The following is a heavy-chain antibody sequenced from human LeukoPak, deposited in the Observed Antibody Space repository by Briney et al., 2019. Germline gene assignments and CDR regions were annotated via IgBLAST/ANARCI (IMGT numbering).Heavy chain of an antibody. CDR1: GFTFSSYW. CDR2: INTDGSST. V-gene: IGHV3-74*01. CDR3: AKDSNYYGSGSYDY. D-gene: IGHD3-10*01. J-gene: IGHJ4*02. Sequence: GGSLRLSCAASGFTFSSYWMHWVRQAPGKGLVWVSRINTDGSSTSYADSVKGRFTISRDNAKNTLYLQMNSLRAEDTAVYYCAKDSNYYGSGSYDYWGQGTLVTVSS.